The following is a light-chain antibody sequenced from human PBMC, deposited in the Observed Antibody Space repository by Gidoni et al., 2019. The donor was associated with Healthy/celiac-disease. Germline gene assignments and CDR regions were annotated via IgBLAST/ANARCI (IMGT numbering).Light chain of an antibody. CDR1: SLRSYY. V-gene: IGLV3-19*01. J-gene: IGLJ3*02. CDR3: NSRDSSGNHLV. Sequence: SSELTQDPAVSVALVQPVRITCQGDSLRSYYASWYQQKPGQAPVLVIYGKNNRPSGIPDRFSGSSSGNTASLTITGAEAEDEADYYCNSRDSSGNHLVFGGGTKLTVL. CDR2: GKN.